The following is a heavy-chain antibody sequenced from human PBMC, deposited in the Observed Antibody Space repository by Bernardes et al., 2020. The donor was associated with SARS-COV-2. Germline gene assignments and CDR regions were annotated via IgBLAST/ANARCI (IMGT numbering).Heavy chain of an antibody. V-gene: IGHV4-31*02. J-gene: IGHJ4*02. D-gene: IGHD4-17*01. CDR3: ARNGDYTVHFED. CDR2: VYYSGST. CDR1: AGSISSDGFY. Sequence: SETLSVSCSVSAGSISSDGFYWSWIRQHPGKGLEWIGYVYYSGSTYYNPSLKSRSSISADTSKNQFSLRLSFVTAADSAVYYCARNGDYTVHFEDWGQGTLVTVSS.